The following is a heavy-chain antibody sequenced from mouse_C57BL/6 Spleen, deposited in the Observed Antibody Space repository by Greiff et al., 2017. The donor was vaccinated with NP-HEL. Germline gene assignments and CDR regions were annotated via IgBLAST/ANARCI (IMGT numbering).Heavy chain of an antibody. J-gene: IGHJ4*01. D-gene: IGHD1-1*01. CDR2: INPSSGYT. CDR3: AREFITTVVAPFMDY. V-gene: IGHV1-4*01. Sequence: VQLQQSGAELARPGASVKMSCTASGYTFTSYTMHWVKQRPGQGLEWIGYINPSSGYTKYNQKFKDKATLTADKSSSTAYMQLSSLTSEDSAVYYCAREFITTVVAPFMDYWGQGTSVTVSS. CDR1: GYTFTSYT.